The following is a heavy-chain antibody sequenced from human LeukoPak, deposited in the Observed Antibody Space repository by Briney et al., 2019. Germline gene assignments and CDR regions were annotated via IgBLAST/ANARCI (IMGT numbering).Heavy chain of an antibody. V-gene: IGHV4-34*01. J-gene: IGHJ4*02. CDR3: ARAPHYYDSSGYTY. CDR2: INHSGST. Sequence: SETLSLTCAVYGGSFSGYYWSWIRQPPGKGLEWIGEINHSGSTNYYPSLKSRVTISVDTSKNQFSLKLSSVTAADTAVYYCARAPHYYDSSGYTYWGQGTLVTVSS. CDR1: GGSFSGYY. D-gene: IGHD3-22*01.